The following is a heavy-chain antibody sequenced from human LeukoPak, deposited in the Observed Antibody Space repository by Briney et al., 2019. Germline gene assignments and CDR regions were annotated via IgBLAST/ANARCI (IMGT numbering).Heavy chain of an antibody. D-gene: IGHD3-22*01. CDR3: ARESPYYYDSSGLSWGGDYFDY. V-gene: IGHV3-74*01. J-gene: IGHJ4*02. CDR1: GFTFSSYW. Sequence: PGGSLRLSCAASGFTFSSYWMHWVRQAPGKGLVWVSRISSDGSSTSYADSVKGRFTISRDNAKNTLYLQMNSLRAEDTAVYYCARESPYYYDSSGLSWGGDYFDYWGQGTLVTVSS. CDR2: ISSDGSST.